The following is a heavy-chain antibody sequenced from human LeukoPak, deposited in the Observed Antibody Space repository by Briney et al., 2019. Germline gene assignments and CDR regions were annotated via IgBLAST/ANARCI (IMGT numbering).Heavy chain of an antibody. CDR2: SYHSGST. CDR3: ASQAYYCSSTSCYGFRDYYYYLDV. J-gene: IGHJ6*03. D-gene: IGHD2-2*01. CDR1: GYSFSSGYY. V-gene: IGHV4-38-2*01. Sequence: PSETLSLTCAVSGYSFSSGYYWGWLRPPPGKGLGWIGSSYHSGSTYYKPSLKGRVTISVDTAKNQFSLKLNSVTAADTAVYYCASQAYYCSSTSCYGFRDYYYYLDVWGKGTTVTVSS.